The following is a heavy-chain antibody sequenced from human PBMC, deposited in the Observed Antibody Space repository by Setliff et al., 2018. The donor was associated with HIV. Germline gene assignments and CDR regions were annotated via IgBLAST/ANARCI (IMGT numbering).Heavy chain of an antibody. CDR1: GYSFTSYW. D-gene: IGHD3-22*01. J-gene: IGHJ3*01. CDR3: ARVGDTSGYYFYIFDL. CDR2: IHPIDSDI. Sequence: GESLKISCQGSGYSFTSYWIGWVRQMPEKGLEWMGIIHPIDSDIRYNTSFQGLVTISADKSISTAYLQWSSLKTSDTAMYYCARVGDTSGYYFYIFDLWGQGTMVTVSS. V-gene: IGHV5-51*01.